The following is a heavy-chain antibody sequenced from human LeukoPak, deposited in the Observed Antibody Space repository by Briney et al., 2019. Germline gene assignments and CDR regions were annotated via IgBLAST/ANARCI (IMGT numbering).Heavy chain of an antibody. Sequence: PGGSLRLSCAASGFTVSSNYMSWVRQAPGKGLVWVSRINTDGSSSSYADSVKGRFTISRDNAKNTLYLQMNSLRAEDTAVYYCARGREWYGGNPAGAFDIWGQGTMVTVSS. CDR3: ARGREWYGGNPAGAFDI. D-gene: IGHD4-23*01. V-gene: IGHV3-74*01. CDR2: INTDGSSS. J-gene: IGHJ3*02. CDR1: GFTVSSNY.